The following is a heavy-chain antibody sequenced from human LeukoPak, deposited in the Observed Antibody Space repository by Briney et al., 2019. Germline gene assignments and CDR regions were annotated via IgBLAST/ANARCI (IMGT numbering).Heavy chain of an antibody. Sequence: SETLSLTCAVYGGSFSGYYWSWIRQPPGKGLEWIGEINHSGSTNYNPSLKSRVTISVDTSKNQFSLKLSSVTAADTAVCYCARALAGETMSAGTGRGIDYWGQGTLVTVSS. D-gene: IGHD6-19*01. CDR1: GGSFSGYY. V-gene: IGHV4-34*01. J-gene: IGHJ4*02. CDR3: ARALAGETMSAGTGRGIDY. CDR2: INHSGST.